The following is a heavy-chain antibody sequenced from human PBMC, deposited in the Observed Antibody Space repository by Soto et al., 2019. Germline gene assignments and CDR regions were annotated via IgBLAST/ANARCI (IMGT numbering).Heavy chain of an antibody. D-gene: IGHD6-19*01. CDR3: ASPRIAVADPYWYFDL. J-gene: IGHJ2*01. Sequence: QVQLQESGPGLVKPSETLSLTCTVSGGSVSSGSYYWSWIRQPPGKGLEWIGYIYYSGSTNYNPSLKSRVTISXXTXKNXFSLKLSSVTAADTAVYYCASPRIAVADPYWYFDLWGRGTLVTVSS. CDR1: GGSVSSGSYY. V-gene: IGHV4-61*01. CDR2: IYYSGST.